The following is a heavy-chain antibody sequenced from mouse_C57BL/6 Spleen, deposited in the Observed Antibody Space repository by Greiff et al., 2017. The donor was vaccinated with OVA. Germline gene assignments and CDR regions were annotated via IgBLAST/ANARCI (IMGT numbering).Heavy chain of an antibody. V-gene: IGHV6-3*01. Sequence: EVKLMESGGGLVQPGGSMKLSCVASGFTFSNYWMNWVRQSPEKGLEWVAQIRLKSDNYATHYAESVKGRFTISRDDSKSSVYLQMNNLRAEDTGIYYCTIYGSPLAYWGQGTLVTVSA. CDR3: TIYGSPLAY. CDR1: GFTFSNYW. CDR2: IRLKSDNYAT. J-gene: IGHJ3*01. D-gene: IGHD1-1*01.